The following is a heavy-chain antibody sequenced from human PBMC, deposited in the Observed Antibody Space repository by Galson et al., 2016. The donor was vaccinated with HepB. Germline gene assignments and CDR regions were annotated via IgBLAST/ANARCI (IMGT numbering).Heavy chain of an antibody. D-gene: IGHD3-10*01. CDR3: ARVRTLLEVRGIDPFDY. CDR2: ISHDGTIT. CDR1: GFIFSTYA. V-gene: IGHV3-30*04. J-gene: IGHJ4*02. Sequence: SLRLSCAASGFIFSTYAMHWVRQAPGKGLEWVALISHDGTITYYADSVKGRFTISRDNSKNILSLQMNSLRPEDTAVYSCARVRTLLEVRGIDPFDYWGQGTLATVSS.